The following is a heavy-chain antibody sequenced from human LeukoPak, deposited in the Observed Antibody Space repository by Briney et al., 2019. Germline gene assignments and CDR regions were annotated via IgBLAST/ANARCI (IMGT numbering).Heavy chain of an antibody. Sequence: GSLRLSCAASGFTFSDYYMSWIRQAPGKGLEWVSYISSSGSTIYYADSVKGRFTISRDNAKNSLYLQMNSLRAEDTAVYYCARAKSRYDFWSGYSGVHWFDPWGQGTLVTVSS. CDR2: ISSSGSTI. J-gene: IGHJ5*02. V-gene: IGHV3-11*01. CDR1: GFTFSDYY. D-gene: IGHD3-3*01. CDR3: ARAKSRYDFWSGYSGVHWFDP.